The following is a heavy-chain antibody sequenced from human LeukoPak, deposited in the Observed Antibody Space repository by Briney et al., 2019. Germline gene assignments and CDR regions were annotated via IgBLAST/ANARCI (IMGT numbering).Heavy chain of an antibody. V-gene: IGHV3-21*01. CDR2: ISTDSSYK. CDR3: VKEVDGQFV. Sequence: PGGSLRLACAASEFSFGNYTMSWVRQLPGRRLEWVSSISTDSSYKYFGVSVRGRFSISRDNAKKSLYLQLNSLRVDDTAVYYCVKEVDGQFVWGQGTQVTVSS. CDR1: EFSFGNYT. J-gene: IGHJ4*02. D-gene: IGHD5-24*01.